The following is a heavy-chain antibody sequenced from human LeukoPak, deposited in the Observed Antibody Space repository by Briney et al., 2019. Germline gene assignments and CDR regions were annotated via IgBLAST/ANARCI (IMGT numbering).Heavy chain of an antibody. CDR2: INPSGGST. J-gene: IGHJ4*02. D-gene: IGHD3-16*01. CDR1: GYTFTSYY. Sequence: ASVKVSCKASGYTFTSYYMHWVRQAPGQGLEWMGIINPSGGSTSYAQKFQGRVTMTRDTSTSTVYMELSSLRSEDTAVYYCARGKGVMITFGGVMGYWGQETLVTVSS. CDR3: ARGKGVMITFGGVMGY. V-gene: IGHV1-46*01.